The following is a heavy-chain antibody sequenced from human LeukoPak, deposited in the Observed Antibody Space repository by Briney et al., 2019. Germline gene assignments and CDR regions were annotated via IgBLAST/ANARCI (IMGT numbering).Heavy chain of an antibody. CDR1: GFTFSSYG. V-gene: IGHV3-33*01. CDR2: IWYDGSNK. Sequence: GRSLRPSCAASGFTFSSYGMHWVRQAPGKGLEWVAVIWYDGSNKYYADSVKGRFTISRDNSKNTLYLQMNSLRAEDTAVYYCARDINYYDSSGYYYGGDYWGQGTLVTVSS. D-gene: IGHD3-22*01. J-gene: IGHJ4*02. CDR3: ARDINYYDSSGYYYGGDY.